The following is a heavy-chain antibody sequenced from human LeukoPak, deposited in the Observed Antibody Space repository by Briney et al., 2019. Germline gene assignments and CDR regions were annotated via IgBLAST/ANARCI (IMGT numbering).Heavy chain of an antibody. CDR3: AIDLIGGDYENWSDP. CDR2: ISGSGYST. Sequence: PGGSLRLSCAASAFTFSSYATSWVRQAPGKGLEWVSAISGSGYSTYYADSVKGRFTISRDNSKNTLFLQMNSLRAEDTAIYYCAIDLIGGDYENWSDPWGQGTLVTVSS. J-gene: IGHJ5*02. V-gene: IGHV3-23*01. D-gene: IGHD4-17*01. CDR1: AFTFSSYA.